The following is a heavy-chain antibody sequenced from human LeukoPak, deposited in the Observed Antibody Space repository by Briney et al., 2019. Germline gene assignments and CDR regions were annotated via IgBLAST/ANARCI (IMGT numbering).Heavy chain of an antibody. CDR1: GYTFTDYY. CDR2: INPNSGAT. J-gene: IGHJ3*02. CDR3: ARVSPGSLTGRAFDI. V-gene: IGHV1-2*02. Sequence: ASVKVSCKASGYTFTDYYMHWVRQAPGQGLEWMGWINPNSGATNYAQRFQGRFTMTRDTSISTAYMELSRLTSDDTAVYYCARVSPGSLTGRAFDIWGQGTMVTVSS.